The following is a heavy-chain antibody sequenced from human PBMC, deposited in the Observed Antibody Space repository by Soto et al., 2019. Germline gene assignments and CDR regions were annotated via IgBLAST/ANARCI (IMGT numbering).Heavy chain of an antibody. CDR3: ARVWGGAFDI. V-gene: IGHV4-59*01. CDR2: IYYSGST. CDR1: GGSISSYY. Sequence: PSETLSLTCTVSGGSISSYYCSWIRHPPGKGLEWIGYIYYSGSTNYNPSLKSRVTISVDTSKNQFSLKLSSVTAADTAVYYCARVWGGAFDIWGQGTMVTVS. D-gene: IGHD3-10*01. J-gene: IGHJ3*02.